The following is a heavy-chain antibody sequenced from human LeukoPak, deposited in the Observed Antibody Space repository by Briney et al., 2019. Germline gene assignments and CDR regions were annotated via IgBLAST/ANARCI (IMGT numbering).Heavy chain of an antibody. Sequence: GGSLRLSCAASGFTFSSYAMSWVRQAPGKGLEWVSSISSSSSYIYYADSVKGQFTISRDNAKNSLYLQMNSLRAEDTAAYYCARLLVTAIPEYYFDYWGQGTLVTVSS. D-gene: IGHD2-21*02. CDR3: ARLLVTAIPEYYFDY. J-gene: IGHJ4*02. CDR2: ISSSSSYI. CDR1: GFTFSSYA. V-gene: IGHV3-21*01.